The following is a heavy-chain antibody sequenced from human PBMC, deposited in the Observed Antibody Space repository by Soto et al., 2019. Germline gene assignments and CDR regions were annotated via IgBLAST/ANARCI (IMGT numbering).Heavy chain of an antibody. D-gene: IGHD2-2*01. V-gene: IGHV4-30-2*01. Sequence: PSETLSLTCAVSGGSISSGGYSWSWIRQPPGKGLEWIGYIYHSGSTYYNPSLKSRVTISVDRSKNQFSLKLSSVTAADTAVYYCASCPQNCITTSPCCLFFDYWGQGTLVTVSS. J-gene: IGHJ4*02. CDR3: ASCPQNCITTSPCCLFFDY. CDR1: GGSISSGGYS. CDR2: IYHSGST.